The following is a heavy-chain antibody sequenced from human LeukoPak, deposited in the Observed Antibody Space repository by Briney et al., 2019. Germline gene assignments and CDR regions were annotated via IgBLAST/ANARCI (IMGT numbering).Heavy chain of an antibody. CDR3: ARDMGRFPNAFDI. D-gene: IGHD1-26*01. Sequence: SETLSLTCTVSGGSISSHYWSWIRQPPGKGLEWIGYIYDSGSTNYNPSLKSRVTISVDTSKNQFSLKLSSVTAADTAVYYCARDMGRFPNAFDIWGQGTMVTVSS. J-gene: IGHJ3*02. V-gene: IGHV4-59*11. CDR2: IYDSGST. CDR1: GGSISSHY.